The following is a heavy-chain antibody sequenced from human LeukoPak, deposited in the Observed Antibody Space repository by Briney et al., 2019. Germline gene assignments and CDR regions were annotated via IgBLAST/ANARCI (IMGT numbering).Heavy chain of an antibody. CDR2: LTWSGDRT. CDR3: ARDPGGVRPAFDY. J-gene: IGHJ4*02. CDR1: GFTFSSYA. Sequence: GGSLRLSCAASGFTFSSYAMGWVRQAPGKGLEWVSGLTWSGDRTYYADSMKGRFTISRDNSKNTLYLEMNSLRAEDTARYYCARDPGGVRPAFDYWGQGILVTVSS. V-gene: IGHV3-23*01. D-gene: IGHD2-8*01.